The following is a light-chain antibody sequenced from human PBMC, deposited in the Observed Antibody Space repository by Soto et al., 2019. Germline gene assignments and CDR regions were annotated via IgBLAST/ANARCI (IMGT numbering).Light chain of an antibody. CDR1: QTVSSY. V-gene: IGKV3-20*01. CDR3: QQYGTSPIT. CDR2: GAS. J-gene: IGKJ5*01. Sequence: ENVLTQSPGTLSFSPRGKNTLSFRGSQTVSSYLTWYQQRPGQAPRLLIYGASKRATGIPDRFSGSGSGTGFTLTISRLEPEDFALYYCQQYGTSPITFGQGTRLEIK.